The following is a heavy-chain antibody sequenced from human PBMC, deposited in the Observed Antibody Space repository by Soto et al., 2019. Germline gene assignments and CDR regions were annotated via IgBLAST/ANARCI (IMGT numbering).Heavy chain of an antibody. CDR3: ASSGYCTNGVRYTLFDP. CDR2: IYYSGST. V-gene: IGHV4-30-4*01. Sequence: SETLSLTCTVSGGSISSGDSYWSWIRQHPRKGLEWIGYIYYSGSTYYNPSLKSRVTISVDTSKNQFSLKLSSVTAADTAVYYCASSGYCTNGVRYTLFDPWGQGTLVTVS. CDR1: GGSISSGDSY. D-gene: IGHD2-8*01. J-gene: IGHJ5*02.